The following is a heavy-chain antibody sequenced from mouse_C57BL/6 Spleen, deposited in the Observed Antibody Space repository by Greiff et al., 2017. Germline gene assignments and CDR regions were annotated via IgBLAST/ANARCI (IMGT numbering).Heavy chain of an antibody. CDR2: IYPGDGDT. V-gene: IGHV1-80*01. J-gene: IGHJ4*01. Sequence: QVQLQQSGAELVKPGASAKISCKASGYAFSSYWMNWVKQRPGRVLARIGQIYPGDGDTNYNGKFKGKATLTADKSSSTAYMQLSSLTSEDSAVYFCARKEVYYGNLYAMDYWGQGTSVTVSS. D-gene: IGHD2-1*01. CDR1: GYAFSSYW. CDR3: ARKEVYYGNLYAMDY.